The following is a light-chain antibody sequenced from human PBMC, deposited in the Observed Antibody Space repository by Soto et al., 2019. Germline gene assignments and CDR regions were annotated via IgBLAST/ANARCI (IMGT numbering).Light chain of an antibody. J-gene: IGKJ1*01. CDR3: QPTRT. CDR1: QNINNW. CDR2: DAS. Sequence: DFQMTQSPSTLSASVGDRFTITCRASQNINNWVAWYQQKPGKAPKFLIYDASTLQRGVSSRFSGSGFGTEFSLTLNSLQPDDSGSYYCQPTRTFGQGTKVEVK. V-gene: IGKV1-5*01.